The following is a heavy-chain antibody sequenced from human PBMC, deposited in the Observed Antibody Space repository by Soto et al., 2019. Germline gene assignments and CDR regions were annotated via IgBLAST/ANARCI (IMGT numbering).Heavy chain of an antibody. CDR3: ARYDYGDSVDY. CDR2: IYYSGST. J-gene: IGHJ4*02. Sequence: SETLSLTCTVSGGSISSSSYYWGWIRQPPGKGLEWIGSIYYSGSTYYNPSLKSRVTISVDTSKNQFSLKLSSVTAADTAVYYCARYDYGDSVDYWGQGTLVTVSS. D-gene: IGHD4-17*01. V-gene: IGHV4-39*01. CDR1: GGSISSSSYY.